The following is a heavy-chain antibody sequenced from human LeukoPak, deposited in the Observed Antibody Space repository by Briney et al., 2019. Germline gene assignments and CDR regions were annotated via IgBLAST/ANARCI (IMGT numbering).Heavy chain of an antibody. Sequence: GASVKVSCKVSGYTFTEMSIHWVRQTPGKGLEWLGGIDPESGERVYAQNFRGRVTMSEDTSTDTAYMEVSSLRSEDTAIYYCAYFGVVTNWFDPWGQGTLVTVSS. CDR1: GYTFTEMS. V-gene: IGHV1-24*01. CDR2: IDPESGER. CDR3: AYFGVVTNWFDP. J-gene: IGHJ5*02. D-gene: IGHD3-3*01.